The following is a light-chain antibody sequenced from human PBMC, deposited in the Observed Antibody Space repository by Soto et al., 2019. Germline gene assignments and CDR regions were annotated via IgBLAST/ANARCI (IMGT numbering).Light chain of an antibody. CDR3: PQYKSYAT. Sequence: DIQMTQSPSTLSASVGDRVTITCRASEGIGRWLAWYQQKPGKAPKVLLYRASNLDGGAPSTYSGSGSGTEFTLTINSLHPDDVATYYCPQYKSYATFGQGTKVEIK. CDR1: EGIGRW. CDR2: RAS. J-gene: IGKJ1*01. V-gene: IGKV1-5*03.